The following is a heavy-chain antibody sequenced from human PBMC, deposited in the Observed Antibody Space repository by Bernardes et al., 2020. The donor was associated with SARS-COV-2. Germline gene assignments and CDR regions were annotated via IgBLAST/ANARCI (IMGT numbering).Heavy chain of an antibody. CDR1: GFTFSSYS. V-gene: IGHV3-23*01. D-gene: IGHD6-6*01. CDR2: ISAIGGST. Sequence: GGSLRLSCAASGFTFSSYSMNWVRQVPGKGLEWVSAISAIGGSTYYAESVKGRFTISRDNSKNTLYLEMTSLRAEDTAVYYCSKNAKYSSSSMEVWGQGTTVTVSS. J-gene: IGHJ6*02. CDR3: SKNAKYSSSSMEV.